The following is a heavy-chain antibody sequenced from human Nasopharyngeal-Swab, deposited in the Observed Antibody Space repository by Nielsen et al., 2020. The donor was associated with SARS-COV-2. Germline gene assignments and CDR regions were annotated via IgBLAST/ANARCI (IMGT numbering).Heavy chain of an antibody. Sequence: SETLSLTCAVYGGSFSGYYWSWIRQPPGKGLEWIGEINHSGRTNYNPSLKSRVTISVDTSKNQFSLKLSSVTAADTAVYYCARGGSGYYPYYYYGMDVWGQGTTVTVSS. J-gene: IGHJ6*02. V-gene: IGHV4-34*01. CDR3: ARGGSGYYPYYYYGMDV. CDR2: INHSGRT. CDR1: GGSFSGYY. D-gene: IGHD3-22*01.